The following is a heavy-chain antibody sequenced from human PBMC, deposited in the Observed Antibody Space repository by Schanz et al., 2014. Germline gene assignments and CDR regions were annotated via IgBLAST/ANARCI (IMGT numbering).Heavy chain of an antibody. CDR1: GFSFSSYA. J-gene: IGHJ4*02. D-gene: IGHD3-10*01. V-gene: IGHV3-23*04. CDR3: AKYRGYYRVSGSYRELEY. Sequence: EVQLVESGGGLVQPGGSLRLSCATSGFSFSSYAINWVRQAPGKGLEWISYITYNGGTIYYADSVKGRFTISRDNAKNTLYLQMNSLRPEDTAVYYCAKYRGYYRVSGSYRELEYWGQGTLVTVSS. CDR2: ITYNGGTI.